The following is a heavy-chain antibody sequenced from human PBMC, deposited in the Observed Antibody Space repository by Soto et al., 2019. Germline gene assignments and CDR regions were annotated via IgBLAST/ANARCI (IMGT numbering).Heavy chain of an antibody. J-gene: IGHJ5*02. CDR2: ISAYNGNT. CDR1: GYTFTSYG. V-gene: IGHV1-18*01. Sequence: ASVKVSCKASGYTFTSYGISWVRQAPGQGLEWMGWISAYNGNTNYAQKLQGRVTMTTDTSTSTAYMELRSLRAEDTAVYFCARDVSPHSNPSWFDPWGQGTLVTVSS. D-gene: IGHD4-4*01. CDR3: ARDVSPHSNPSWFDP.